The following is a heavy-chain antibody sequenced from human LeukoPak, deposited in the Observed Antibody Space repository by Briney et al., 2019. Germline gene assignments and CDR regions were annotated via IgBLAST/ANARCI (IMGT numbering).Heavy chain of an antibody. Sequence: PGGSLRLSCTASGFTFGDYTITWIRQAPGKGLEWVGFIRNKADGGTPEYAASVKGRFTISRDDSKSIAYLQLNSLKTDDTAVYYCTRDRPTRYWGQGTLVSVSS. J-gene: IGHJ4*02. CDR3: TRDRPTRY. CDR1: GFTFGDYT. CDR2: IRNKADGGTP. D-gene: IGHD1-26*01. V-gene: IGHV3-49*03.